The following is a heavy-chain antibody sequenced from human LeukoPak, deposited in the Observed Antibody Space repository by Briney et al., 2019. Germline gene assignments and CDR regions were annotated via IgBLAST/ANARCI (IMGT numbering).Heavy chain of an antibody. D-gene: IGHD6-13*01. CDR3: AREEAIAAGGTFFDY. J-gene: IGHJ4*02. Sequence: GGSLRLSCAASGFTFSNFAMTWVRQAPGKGLEWVSGVSGGAGSTYYADSVKGRFTISRDNSKNTLYLQMNSLRAEDTAVYYCAREEAIAAGGTFFDYWGQGALVTVSS. CDR2: VSGGAGST. CDR1: GFTFSNFA. V-gene: IGHV3-23*01.